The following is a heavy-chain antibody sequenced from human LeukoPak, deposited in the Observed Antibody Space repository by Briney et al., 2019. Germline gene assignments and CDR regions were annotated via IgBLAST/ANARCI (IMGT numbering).Heavy chain of an antibody. Sequence: LPGGSLRLSCSASGFTFSSYAMHWVRQAPGKGLEYVSAISSNGGSTYYADSVKGRSTISRDNSKNTLYLQMSSLRAEDTAVYYCVKPIRGYSYPVADVGSAPFDYWGQGTLVTVSS. D-gene: IGHD5-18*01. J-gene: IGHJ4*02. CDR3: VKPIRGYSYPVADVGSAPFDY. CDR2: ISSNGGST. CDR1: GFTFSSYA. V-gene: IGHV3-64D*09.